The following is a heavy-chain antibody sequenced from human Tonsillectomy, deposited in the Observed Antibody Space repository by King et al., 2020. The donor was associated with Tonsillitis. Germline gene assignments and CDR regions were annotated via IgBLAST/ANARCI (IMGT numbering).Heavy chain of an antibody. J-gene: IGHJ1*01. V-gene: IGHV3-30*02. CDR3: VKDNRVGSIPYFQH. CDR1: GFIFRNYG. Sequence: VQLVESGGGVVQPGGSLRLSCAASGFIFRNYGMHWVRQAPGKGLEWVTFLQYEGSNKYYADSVKGRFTISRDTSNNTLYLQMRSLRPDDTAVYYWVKDNRVGSIPYFQHWGQGTLVTVAS. CDR2: LQYEGSNK. D-gene: IGHD1-26*01.